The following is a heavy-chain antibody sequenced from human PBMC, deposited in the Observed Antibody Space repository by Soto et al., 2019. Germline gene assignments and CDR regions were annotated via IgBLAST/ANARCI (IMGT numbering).Heavy chain of an antibody. CDR1: GYTFTSYY. Sequence: AASVKVSCKASGYTFTSYYMHWVRQAPGQGLEWMGIINPSGGSTSYAQKFQGRVTMTRDTSTGTVYMELSSLRSEDTAVYYCARANYGDYVIYYWGQGTLVTVSS. J-gene: IGHJ4*02. CDR3: ARANYGDYVIYY. CDR2: INPSGGST. D-gene: IGHD4-17*01. V-gene: IGHV1-46*01.